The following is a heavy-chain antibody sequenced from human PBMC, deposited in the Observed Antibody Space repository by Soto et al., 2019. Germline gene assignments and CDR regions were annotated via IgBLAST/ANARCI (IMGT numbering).Heavy chain of an antibody. Sequence: GGSLRLSCAASGFTFSSYGMHWVRQAPGKGLEWVAVIWYDGSNKYYADSVKGRFTISRDNSKNTLYLQMNSLRAEDTAVYYCASFTESFRGIAVAGGFDYWGQGTLVTVSS. CDR1: GFTFSSYG. D-gene: IGHD6-19*01. CDR2: IWYDGSNK. CDR3: ASFTESFRGIAVAGGFDY. J-gene: IGHJ4*02. V-gene: IGHV3-33*01.